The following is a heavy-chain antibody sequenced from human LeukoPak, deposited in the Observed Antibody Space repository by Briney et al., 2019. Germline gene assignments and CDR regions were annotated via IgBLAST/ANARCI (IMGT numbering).Heavy chain of an antibody. CDR1: GFPFNSFW. D-gene: IGHD3-22*01. J-gene: IGHJ4*02. Sequence: GGSLRLSCAASGFPFNSFWMHWVRQAPGKGLEWVSYISSSGSTIYYADSVKGRFTISRDNAKNSLYLQMNSLRAEDTAVYYCAREGDHYYDSSGFDYWGQGTLVTVSS. CDR3: AREGDHYYDSSGFDY. CDR2: ISSSGSTI. V-gene: IGHV3-48*04.